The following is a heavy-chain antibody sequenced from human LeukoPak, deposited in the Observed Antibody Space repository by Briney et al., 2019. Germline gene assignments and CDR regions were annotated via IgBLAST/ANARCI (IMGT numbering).Heavy chain of an antibody. J-gene: IGHJ4*02. CDR3: ARDLGIAVAGHY. CDR1: GYTFTSYG. CDR2: INPNSGGT. V-gene: IGHV1-2*02. D-gene: IGHD6-19*01. Sequence: ASVKVPCKASGYTFTSYGISWVRQAPGQGLEWMGWINPNSGGTNYAQKFQGRVTMTRDTSISTAYMELSRLRSDDTAVYYCARDLGIAVAGHYWGQGTLVTVSS.